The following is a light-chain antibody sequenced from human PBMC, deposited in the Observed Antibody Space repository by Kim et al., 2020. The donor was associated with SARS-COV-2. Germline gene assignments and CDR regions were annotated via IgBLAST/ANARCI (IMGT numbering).Light chain of an antibody. CDR3: QQDYNLLT. CDR1: QGVSSSY. Sequence: PREKVPPSCRASQGVSSSYLTLVQPKPGPAPRLLIFGASSRATGIPARFSGSGSGTDFTLTISSLQPEDFAVYYCQQDYNLLTFGGGTKVDIK. J-gene: IGKJ4*01. V-gene: IGKV3D-7*01. CDR2: GAS.